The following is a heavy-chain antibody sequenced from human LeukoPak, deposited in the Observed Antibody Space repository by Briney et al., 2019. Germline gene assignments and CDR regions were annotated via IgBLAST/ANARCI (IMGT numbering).Heavy chain of an antibody. CDR3: ARDLKFGGNSGFDY. J-gene: IGHJ4*02. CDR1: GGTFSSYA. V-gene: IGHV1-69*13. D-gene: IGHD4-23*01. Sequence: GASVTVSCKASGGTFSSYAISWVRQAPGQGLEWMGGIIPVFGTPNYAQRFQGRITITADESTSTAYMELSSLRSEDTAVYDCARDLKFGGNSGFDYWGQGTLVTVSS. CDR2: IIPVFGTP.